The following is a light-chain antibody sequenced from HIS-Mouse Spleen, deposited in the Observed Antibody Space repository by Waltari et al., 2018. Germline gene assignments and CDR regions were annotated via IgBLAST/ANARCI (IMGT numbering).Light chain of an antibody. V-gene: IGLV2-14*03. CDR3: SSYTRRSTLRYV. J-gene: IGLJ1*01. CDR1: SSDVRGYNY. CDR2: YVS. Sequence: QSALTQPAPVSGSPGQSITISCTGTSSDVRGYNYVSWYQQHPGKAPKRMFYYVSNRPSGVPKLFSGSKSGNTAALTISVLQAEDEADYYCSSYTRRSTLRYVFGTGTKVTVL.